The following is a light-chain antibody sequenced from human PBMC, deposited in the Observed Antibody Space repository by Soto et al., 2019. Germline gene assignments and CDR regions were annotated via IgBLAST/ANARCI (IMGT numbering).Light chain of an antibody. CDR3: CSYAGTTPHVL. J-gene: IGLJ2*01. V-gene: IGLV2-23*02. CDR2: EVN. CDR1: SSDVGTYNL. Sequence: QSALTQPASVSGSPGQSITISCAGTSSDVGTYNLVSWYQQHPGKAPKLKIYEVNKRPSGVSSRLSGSKSGNTASLTISGLQAEDEANYYCCSYAGTTPHVLFGGGTKLTVL.